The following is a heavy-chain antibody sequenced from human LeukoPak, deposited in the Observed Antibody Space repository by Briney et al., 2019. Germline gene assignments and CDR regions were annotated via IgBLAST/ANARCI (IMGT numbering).Heavy chain of an antibody. Sequence: SETLSLTCTGAGGSIISYYWSWIRQPPWKGLEGVGYIYYSGSTNYNPSLKSRVTISVDTSKTQFSLKLSSVTAADTAVYYCARQGSSWFKTDYWGQGTLVTVSS. CDR3: ARQGSSWFKTDY. D-gene: IGHD6-13*01. V-gene: IGHV4-59*08. CDR2: IYYSGST. CDR1: GGSIISYY. J-gene: IGHJ4*02.